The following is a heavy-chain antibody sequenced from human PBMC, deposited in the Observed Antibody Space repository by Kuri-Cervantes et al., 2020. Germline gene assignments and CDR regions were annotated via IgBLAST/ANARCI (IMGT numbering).Heavy chain of an antibody. CDR2: IVVGSGNT. D-gene: IGHD6-19*01. J-gene: IGHJ4*02. Sequence: SVKVSCKASGYTFTGYYMHWVRQAPGQGLEWMGWIVVGSGNTNYAQKFQERVTITRDMSTSTAYMELSSLRSEDTAVYYCAADGYSSGWYGYWGQGTLVTVSS. CDR3: AADGYSSGWYGY. CDR1: GYTFTGYY. V-gene: IGHV1-58*02.